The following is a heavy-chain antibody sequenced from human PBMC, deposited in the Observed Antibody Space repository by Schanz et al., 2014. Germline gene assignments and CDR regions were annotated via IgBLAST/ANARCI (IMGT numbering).Heavy chain of an antibody. J-gene: IGHJ3*02. D-gene: IGHD4-17*01. CDR1: GFTFSAYG. CDR2: IWFDGNNK. Sequence: QVQLVESGGGVVQPGRSLRLSCAASGFTFSAYGMHWVRQAPGKGLEWVAVIWFDGNNKFYADSVKGRFTISRDNSKNPLYLQMSSLRAEDTDLYYCAKDPHRDYGGKPQTFDIWGQGTMVTVSS. V-gene: IGHV3-33*06. CDR3: AKDPHRDYGGKPQTFDI.